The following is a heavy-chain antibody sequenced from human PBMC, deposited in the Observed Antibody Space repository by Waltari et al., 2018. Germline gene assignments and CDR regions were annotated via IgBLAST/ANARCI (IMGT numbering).Heavy chain of an antibody. CDR3: ALSSGVVKGYLDY. D-gene: IGHD3-3*01. J-gene: IGHJ4*02. V-gene: IGHV3-53*02. CDR1: GFTISNNY. Sequence: EVQLVESGGGLIQPGMSLRLSCAASGFTISNNYISWVRQAPGKGLEWVSVFYGGGSSYHADSVKGRFTVSRDASKNTVYLQMNSLTAEDTAVYYCALSSGVVKGYLDYWAREPWSPSPQ. CDR2: FYGGGSS.